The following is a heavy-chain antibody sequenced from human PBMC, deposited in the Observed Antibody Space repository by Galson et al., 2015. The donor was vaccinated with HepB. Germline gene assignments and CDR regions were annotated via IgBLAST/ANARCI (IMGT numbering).Heavy chain of an antibody. CDR2: ISSSGSTI. Sequence: SLRLSCAASGFTFSSYGMNWVRQAPGKGLEWVSYISSSGSTIYYADSVKGRFTISRDNAKNSLYLQMNSLRAEDTAVYYCARDATYYYDSSGYSFDYWGQGTLVSVSS. CDR3: ARDATYYYDSSGYSFDY. D-gene: IGHD3-22*01. J-gene: IGHJ4*02. CDR1: GFTFSSYG. V-gene: IGHV3-48*03.